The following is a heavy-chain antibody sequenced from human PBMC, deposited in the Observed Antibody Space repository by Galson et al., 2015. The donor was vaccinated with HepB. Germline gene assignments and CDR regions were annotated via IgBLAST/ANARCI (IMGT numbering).Heavy chain of an antibody. D-gene: IGHD2-8*02. Sequence: SLRLSCAASGFSFRSSAMTWARQTPGMGLEWVSAISGDSNYIYYGDSVKGRFTISRDNSKNTLYLQMNSLRAEDTAAYYCASGAKFCTGGSCQHWGQGTLVTVSP. CDR1: GFSFRSSA. J-gene: IGHJ1*01. V-gene: IGHV3-23*01. CDR3: ASGAKFCTGGSCQH. CDR2: ISGDSNYI.